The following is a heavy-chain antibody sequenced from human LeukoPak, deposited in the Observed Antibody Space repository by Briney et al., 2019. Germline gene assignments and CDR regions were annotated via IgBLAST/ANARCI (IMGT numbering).Heavy chain of an antibody. V-gene: IGHV1-69*06. CDR2: IIPIFGTA. D-gene: IGHD5-12*01. CDR3: ARGKRGYSGYGDYYYMDV. J-gene: IGHJ6*03. CDR1: GGTFSSYA. Sequence: GASVKVSCKASGGTFSSYAISWVRQAPGQGLEWMGGIIPIFGTANYAQKFQGRVTITADKSTSTAYMELSSLRSEDTAVYYCARGKRGYSGYGDYYYMDVWGKGTTVTVSS.